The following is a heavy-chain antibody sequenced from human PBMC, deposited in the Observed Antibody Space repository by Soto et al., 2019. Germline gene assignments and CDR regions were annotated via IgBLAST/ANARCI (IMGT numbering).Heavy chain of an antibody. D-gene: IGHD1-26*01. CDR2: IYWNDEI. V-gene: IGHV2-5*01. CDR1: GFSLATSAEA. J-gene: IGHJ4*02. Sequence: SGPTLVNPTQTLTLTCTFSGFSLATSAEAVGWIRQPPGKALEWLALIYWNDEIHYSPSLNSRLTISKDTSKNQVVLTVTNMDPVDTAIYYFAHRQGGTFDFWGQGALVTVSS. CDR3: AHRQGGTFDF.